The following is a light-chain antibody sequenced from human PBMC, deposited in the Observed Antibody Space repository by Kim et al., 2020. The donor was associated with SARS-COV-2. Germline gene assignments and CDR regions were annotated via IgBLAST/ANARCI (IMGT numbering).Light chain of an antibody. V-gene: IGKV1-5*03. CDR1: QSISSW. Sequence: SLLSGSVGDSVTITCRARQSISSWLAWYQQKPGKAPEVLIYKASNLKSGVPSRFSGSGSGTEFTLTISSLQPDDFATYYCQQYNGCFGQGTKLEI. CDR3: QQYNGC. CDR2: KAS. J-gene: IGKJ2*01.